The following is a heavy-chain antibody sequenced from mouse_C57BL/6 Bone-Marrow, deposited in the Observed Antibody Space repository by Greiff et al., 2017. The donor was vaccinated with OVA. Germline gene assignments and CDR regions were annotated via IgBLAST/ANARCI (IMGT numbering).Heavy chain of an antibody. J-gene: IGHJ2*01. V-gene: IGHV5-4*03. D-gene: IGHD2-2*01. Sequence: EVKLVESGGGLVKPGGSLKISCAASGFTFSSYAMSWVRQTPEKRLEWVATISAGGSYTYYPDNVKGRCTISRDNAKNNLYLQMSHLKSEDIAIYYLSRENGFDRDFGGQGTTLTVST. CDR3: SRENGFDRDF. CDR2: ISAGGSYT. CDR1: GFTFSSYA.